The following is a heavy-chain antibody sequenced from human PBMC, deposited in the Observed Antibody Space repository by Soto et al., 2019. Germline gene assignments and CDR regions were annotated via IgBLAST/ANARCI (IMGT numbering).Heavy chain of an antibody. CDR3: TRERSGVSYQY. V-gene: IGHV1-2*02. Sequence: SVKVSCKPSGATFSGNFFHWVRQAPGQGREWMGWINPDNGDTNYAQKFQDRVTMTRDTSISTAYMDLIRLRSDDTAVYFCTRERSGVSYQYWGQGXRVTVSS. D-gene: IGHD1-26*01. CDR1: GATFSGNF. CDR2: INPDNGDT. J-gene: IGHJ1*01.